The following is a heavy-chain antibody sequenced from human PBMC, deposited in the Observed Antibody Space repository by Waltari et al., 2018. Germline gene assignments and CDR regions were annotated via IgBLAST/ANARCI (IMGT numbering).Heavy chain of an antibody. J-gene: IGHJ6*02. D-gene: IGHD1-26*01. V-gene: IGHV3-33*01. CDR1: GFTFSSYG. Sequence: QVQLVESGGGVVQPGRSLGLSCAASGFTFSSYGMHWVRQAPGKGLEWVAVIWYDGSNKYYADSVKGRFTISRDNSKNTLYLQMNSLRAEDTAVYYCARSSGSYYGEDYYYGMDVWGQGTTVTVSS. CDR3: ARSSGSYYGEDYYYGMDV. CDR2: IWYDGSNK.